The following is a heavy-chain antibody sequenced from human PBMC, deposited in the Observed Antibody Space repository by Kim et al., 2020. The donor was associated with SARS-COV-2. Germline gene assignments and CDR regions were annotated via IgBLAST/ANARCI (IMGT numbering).Heavy chain of an antibody. D-gene: IGHD2-2*01. CDR1: GGSFSGYY. Sequence: SETLSLTCAVYGGSFSGYYWSWIRQPPGKGLEWIGEINHSGSTNYNPSLKSRVTISVDTSKNQFSLKLSSVTAADTAVYYCARFSLRDCSSTSCERSYF. V-gene: IGHV4-34*01. CDR2: INHSGST. J-gene: IGHJ4*01. CDR3: ARFSLRDCSSTSCERSYF.